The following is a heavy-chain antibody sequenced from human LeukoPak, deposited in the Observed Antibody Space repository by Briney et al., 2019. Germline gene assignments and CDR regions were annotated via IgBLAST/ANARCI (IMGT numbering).Heavy chain of an antibody. CDR2: ISAYNGNT. CDR1: GYTFTSYG. CDR3: ARDINGMDV. D-gene: IGHD3-10*01. Sequence: GASVKVPCKASGYTFTSYGISWVRQAPGQGLEWMGWISAYNGNTNYAQKLQGRVTMTTDTSTSTAYMELSGLRSEDTAVYYCARDINGMDVWGQGTTVTVSS. J-gene: IGHJ6*02. V-gene: IGHV1-18*01.